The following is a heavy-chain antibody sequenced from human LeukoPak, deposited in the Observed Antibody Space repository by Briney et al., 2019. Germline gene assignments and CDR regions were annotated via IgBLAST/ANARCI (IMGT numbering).Heavy chain of an antibody. J-gene: IGHJ4*02. D-gene: IGHD1-14*01. Sequence: GESLKISCKTSGYSFTSYWIGWVRQLPGKGLEGMGVIYPGDADTRYSPSFQGQVTISADKSFPPAYLQWSRLEASDTAMYFCARGGVDNRCFDYWGQGSLVTVSS. CDR3: ARGGVDNRCFDY. CDR1: GYSFTSYW. V-gene: IGHV5-51*01. CDR2: IYPGDADT.